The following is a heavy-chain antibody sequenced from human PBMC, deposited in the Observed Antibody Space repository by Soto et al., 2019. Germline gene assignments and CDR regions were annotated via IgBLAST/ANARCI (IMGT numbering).Heavy chain of an antibody. D-gene: IGHD2-15*01. CDR2: IYHGGNS. Sequence: PSETLSLTCSVSGGSISSGNWWTWVRQPPGKGLEWIGEIYHGGNSNYNPSLKSRVIISVDTSNNQFSLNLSSVTAADTAVYYCARHEVDVRRGLVYFDYWGQGTLVTVSS. CDR1: GGSISSGNW. J-gene: IGHJ4*02. V-gene: IGHV4-4*02. CDR3: ARHEVDVRRGLVYFDY.